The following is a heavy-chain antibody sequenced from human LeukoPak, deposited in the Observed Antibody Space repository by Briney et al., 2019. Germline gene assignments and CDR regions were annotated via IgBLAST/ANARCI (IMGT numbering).Heavy chain of an antibody. CDR2: ITDSGDTT. J-gene: IGHJ4*02. CDR3: AKIQDWGRPSYFDY. D-gene: IGHD3-16*01. V-gene: IGHV3-23*01. CDR1: GFTFSSCV. Sequence: GGSLRLSCAASGFTFSSCVMSWVRQAPGKGLEWVSVITDSGDTTYYADSVKGRFTISRDNSKNTLYLQMNSLRVEDTAGYYCAKIQDWGRPSYFDYWGQGMLVTVSS.